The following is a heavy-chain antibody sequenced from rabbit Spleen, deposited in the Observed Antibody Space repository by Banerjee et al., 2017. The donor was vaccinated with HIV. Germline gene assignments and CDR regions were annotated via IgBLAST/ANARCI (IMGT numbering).Heavy chain of an antibody. Sequence: QQQLVESGGGLVKPEGSLTLTCKASGFDFSSNYYFSWVRQAPGKGLEWIACIDVAKSGDTYYTNWAKGRFTISKTSSTTVALQMPSLTAADTATYFCTRDAAGREAFNLWGQGTLVTVS. CDR3: TRDAAGREAFNL. CDR2: IDVAKSGDT. D-gene: IGHD4-2*01. J-gene: IGHJ4*01. CDR1: GFDFSSNYY. V-gene: IGHV1S45*01.